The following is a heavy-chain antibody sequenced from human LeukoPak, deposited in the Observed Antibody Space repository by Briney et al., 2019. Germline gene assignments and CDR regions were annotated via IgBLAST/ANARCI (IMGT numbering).Heavy chain of an antibody. CDR2: IYYSGST. J-gene: IGHJ5*02. Sequence: SETLSLTCTVSGGSSSSNYWSWIRQPPGKGLEWIGYIYYSGSTNYNPSLKSRVTISIDTSKNQFSLRLNSVTATDTAVYYCARLNKPGWFDPWGQGTLVTVSS. D-gene: IGHD1-14*01. CDR1: GGSSSSNY. CDR3: ARLNKPGWFDP. V-gene: IGHV4-59*08.